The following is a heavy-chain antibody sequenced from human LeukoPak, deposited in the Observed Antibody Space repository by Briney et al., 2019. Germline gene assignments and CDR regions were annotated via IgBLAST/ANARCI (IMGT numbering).Heavy chain of an antibody. D-gene: IGHD1-1*01. CDR3: ARGRLERRGGLFNWFDP. V-gene: IGHV4-59*01. Sequence: PSETLSLTCTVSGGSISSYYWSWIRQPPGKGLEWIGYIYYSGSTNYNPSLKSRVTISVDTSKNQFSLKLSSVTAADTAVYYCARGRLERRGGLFNWFDPWGQRTLVTVSS. CDR2: IYYSGST. J-gene: IGHJ5*02. CDR1: GGSISSYY.